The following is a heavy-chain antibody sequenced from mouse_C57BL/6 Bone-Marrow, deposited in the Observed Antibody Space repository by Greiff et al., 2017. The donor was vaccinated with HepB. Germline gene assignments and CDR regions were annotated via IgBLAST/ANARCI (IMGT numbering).Heavy chain of an antibody. CDR2: IDPENGDT. D-gene: IGHD1-1*01. J-gene: IGHJ4*01. CDR3: TTHFITTVVATYYYAMDY. Sequence: VQLQQSGAELVRPGASVKLSCTASGFNIKDDYMHWVKQRPEQGLEWIGWIDPENGDTEYASKFQGKATITADTSSNTAYLQRSSLTSEDTAVYYCTTHFITTVVATYYYAMDYWGQGTSVTVSS. V-gene: IGHV14-4*01. CDR1: GFNIKDDY.